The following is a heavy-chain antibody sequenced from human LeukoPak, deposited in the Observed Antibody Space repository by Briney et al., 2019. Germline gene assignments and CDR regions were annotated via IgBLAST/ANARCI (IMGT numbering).Heavy chain of an antibody. CDR2: ISGSGSTI. J-gene: IGHJ4*02. D-gene: IGHD3-16*01. CDR3: ARQKFGDRIHFDY. V-gene: IGHV3-21*04. CDR1: GFTFSTYA. Sequence: PGGSLRLSCAASGFTFSTYAMTWVRQAPGKGLEWVSAISGSGSTIYYADSVKGRFTISRDNAKNSLYLQMNSLRAEDTAVYYCARQKFGDRIHFDYWGQGTLVTVSS.